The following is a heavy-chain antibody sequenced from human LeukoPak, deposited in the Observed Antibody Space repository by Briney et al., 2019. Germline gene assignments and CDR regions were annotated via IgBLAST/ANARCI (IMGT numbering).Heavy chain of an antibody. CDR1: GFTFSSYA. J-gene: IGHJ4*02. CDR3: ARVPMVTEYYFDY. V-gene: IGHV3-30*04. Sequence: GRSLRLSCAASGFTFSSYAMYWVRQAPGKGLEWVAVISSHGSNEYYAAPVKGRFTISRDNSMNTLYLQMNSLRAEDTAVYYCARVPMVTEYYFDYWGQGTLVSVSS. CDR2: ISSHGSNE. D-gene: IGHD5-18*01.